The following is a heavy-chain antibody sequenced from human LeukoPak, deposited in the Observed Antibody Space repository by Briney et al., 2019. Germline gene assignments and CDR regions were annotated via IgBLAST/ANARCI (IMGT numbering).Heavy chain of an antibody. CDR2: IYYGGST. CDR3: ATSLGYCTGGVCSDL. V-gene: IGHV4-39*01. CDR1: GGSISSSSYY. D-gene: IGHD2-8*02. J-gene: IGHJ2*01. Sequence: SETLSLTCTVSGGSISSSSYYWGWIRRPPGKGLEWIGSIYYGGSTYYNPSLKSRVTISVDTSKNQFSLKLSSVTAADTAVYYCATSLGYCTGGVCSDLWGRGTLVTVSS.